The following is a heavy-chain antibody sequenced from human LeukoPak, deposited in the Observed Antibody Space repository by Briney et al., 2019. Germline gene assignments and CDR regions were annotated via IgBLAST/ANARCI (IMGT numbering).Heavy chain of an antibody. CDR2: ITSSSSGT. Sequence: GGSLRLSCAASGFTFSSYAMSWVRQAPGKGLEWVSTITSSSSGTYYADSVKGRFTISRDDSKNTLYLQMSNLRAEDTAVYYCARVKSDTAANDYWGQGTLVTVSS. D-gene: IGHD5-18*01. V-gene: IGHV3-23*01. J-gene: IGHJ4*02. CDR1: GFTFSSYA. CDR3: ARVKSDTAANDY.